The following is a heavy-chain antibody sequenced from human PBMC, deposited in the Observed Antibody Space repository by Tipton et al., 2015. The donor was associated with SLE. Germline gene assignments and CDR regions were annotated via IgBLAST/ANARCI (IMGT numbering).Heavy chain of an antibody. V-gene: IGHV4-59*01. CDR1: GGSISGYY. CDR3: ATSSHYDPEKAFDI. CDR2: IYYSGNT. Sequence: TLSLTCTVSGGSISGYYWSWLRQPPGKGLEWIGYIYYSGNTNYNPSLKSRVTISVDTSKNQFSLKLSSVTTADTAVYYCATSSHYDPEKAFDIWCRGTMVTVSS. D-gene: IGHD3-16*01. J-gene: IGHJ3*02.